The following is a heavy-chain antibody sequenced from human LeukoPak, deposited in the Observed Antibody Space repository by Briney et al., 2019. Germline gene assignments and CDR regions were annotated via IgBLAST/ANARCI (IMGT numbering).Heavy chain of an antibody. J-gene: IGHJ4*02. CDR1: GFTFSTYS. D-gene: IGHD5-24*01. Sequence: PGGSLRLSCAASGFTFSTYSMNWVRQAPGKGLEWVSYISSSGSTIYYADSVKGRFTISRDNAKNSLYLQMNSLRAEDTAVYYCARDPLDGFDYWGQGTLVTVSS. CDR2: ISSSGSTI. CDR3: ARDPLDGFDY. V-gene: IGHV3-48*04.